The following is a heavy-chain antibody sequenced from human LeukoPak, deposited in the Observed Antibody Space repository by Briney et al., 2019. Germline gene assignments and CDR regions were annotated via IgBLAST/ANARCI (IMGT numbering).Heavy chain of an antibody. J-gene: IGHJ4*02. Sequence: QPGGSLRLSCVASGFTLSSYMMSWVRQDPGKGLEWVSAISGSAVGTFYSDSVRGRFTISRDSPKNTLYLQMNSLRVEDTAVYYCTKDPLDYWGQGTLVTVSS. CDR2: ISGSAVGT. CDR1: GFTLSSYM. CDR3: TKDPLDY. V-gene: IGHV3-23*01.